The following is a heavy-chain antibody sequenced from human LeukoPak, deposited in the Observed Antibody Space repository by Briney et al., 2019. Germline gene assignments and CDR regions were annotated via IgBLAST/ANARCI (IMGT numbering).Heavy chain of an antibody. CDR1: GFTFSHYA. CDR2: IWNDGSDK. Sequence: PRRSLRHSSTTSGFTFSHYAIHWVRQAPGKGLQWVAVIWNDGSDKYYGDSVKGRFTISRDNSKKTVYLQLSSLRVEDTAVYYCAKDAERGFDLCNSLQSWGQSTVHTVSS. J-gene: IGHJ1*01. CDR3: AKDAERGFDLCNSLQS. D-gene: IGHD3-9*01. V-gene: IGHV3-33*06.